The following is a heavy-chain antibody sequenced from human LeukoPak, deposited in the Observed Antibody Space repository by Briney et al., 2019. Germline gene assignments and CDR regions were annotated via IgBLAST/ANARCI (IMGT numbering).Heavy chain of an antibody. CDR2: ISSSSSYI. CDR3: ARDANAGFNYYDSSGYYYDFDY. Sequence: GGSLRLSCAASGFTFSSYSMNWVRQAPGKGLEWVSSISSSSSYIYYADSVKGRFTISRDNAKNSLYLQMNSLRAEDTAVYYCARDANAGFNYYDSSGYYYDFDYWGQGTLVTVSS. V-gene: IGHV3-21*01. D-gene: IGHD3-22*01. CDR1: GFTFSSYS. J-gene: IGHJ4*02.